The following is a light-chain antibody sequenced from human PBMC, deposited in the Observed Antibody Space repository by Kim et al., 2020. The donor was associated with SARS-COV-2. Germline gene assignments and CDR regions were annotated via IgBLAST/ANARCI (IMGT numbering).Light chain of an antibody. Sequence: ASVGDRITITCRASQSSSSCLAWYQQKQGKAPRLLIYKASSIESGVPSRVSGSGSGTEFTLTISSLQPDDFATYYCQQYNSYSPTFGQGTKVDIK. CDR2: KAS. CDR1: QSSSSC. V-gene: IGKV1-5*03. CDR3: QQYNSYSPT. J-gene: IGKJ1*01.